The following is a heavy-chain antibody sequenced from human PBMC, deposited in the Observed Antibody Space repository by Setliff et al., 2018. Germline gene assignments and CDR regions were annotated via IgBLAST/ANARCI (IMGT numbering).Heavy chain of an antibody. J-gene: IGHJ3*02. CDR3: ARGWAVTTGDAFDI. D-gene: IGHD4-17*01. V-gene: IGHV1-8*02. CDR2: MNPNSGNT. Sequence: ASVKVSCKASGYTFTSYDINGVRQATGQGLEWMGWMNPNSGNTGYAQKFQGRVTMTRNTSISTAYMELSSLRSEDTAVYYCARGWAVTTGDAFDIWGQGTMVTVSS. CDR1: GYTFTSYD.